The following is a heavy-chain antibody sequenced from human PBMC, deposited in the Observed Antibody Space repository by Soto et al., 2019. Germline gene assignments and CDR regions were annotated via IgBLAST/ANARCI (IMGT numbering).Heavy chain of an antibody. CDR2: IYYSGST. D-gene: IGHD4-17*01. CDR1: GGSISSYY. CDR3: ARVSQTAYDYGLPSYAFDI. Sequence: SETLSLTCTVSGGSISSYYWSWIRQPPGKGLEWIGYIYYSGSTNYNPSLKSRVTISVDTSKNQFSLKLSSVTAADTAVYYCARVSQTAYDYGLPSYAFDIWGQGAMVTVSS. J-gene: IGHJ3*02. V-gene: IGHV4-59*01.